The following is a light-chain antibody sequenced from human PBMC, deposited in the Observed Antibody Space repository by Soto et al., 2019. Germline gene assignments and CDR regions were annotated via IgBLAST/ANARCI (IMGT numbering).Light chain of an antibody. CDR1: QSVSSSY. Sequence: EIVLTQSPGTLSLSPGERATLSCRASQSVSSSYLAWYQQKPGQAPRLLIYGASSRATGIPDRFSGSGSGTDFTLTISRVEPEDFAGYYCQQYGSSGWTFGQGTKVEIK. CDR2: GAS. CDR3: QQYGSSGWT. J-gene: IGKJ1*01. V-gene: IGKV3-20*01.